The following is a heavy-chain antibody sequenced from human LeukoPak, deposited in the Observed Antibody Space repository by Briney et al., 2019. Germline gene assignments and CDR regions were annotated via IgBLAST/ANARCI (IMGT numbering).Heavy chain of an antibody. J-gene: IGHJ4*02. CDR3: ARVHYDILTGYSYFDY. D-gene: IGHD3-9*01. CDR1: GYTFASYG. V-gene: IGHV1-18*01. Sequence: ASVKVSCKASGYTFASYGISWVRQAPGQGLEWMGWISAYNDNTNYAQKLQGRVTMTTDTSTSTAYMELRSLRSDDTAVYYCARVHYDILTGYSYFDYWGQGTLVTVSS. CDR2: ISAYNDNT.